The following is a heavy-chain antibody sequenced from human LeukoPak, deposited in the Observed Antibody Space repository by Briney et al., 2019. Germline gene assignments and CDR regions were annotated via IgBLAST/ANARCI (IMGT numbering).Heavy chain of an antibody. D-gene: IGHD2-2*02. Sequence: PSETLSLTXTVSGGSISSYYWSWIRQPPGKGLEWIGYIYYSGSTNYNPSLKSRVTISVDTSKNQFSLKLNSVTAADTAVCYCARGPPRYTNYYYYMDVWGKGTTVTVSS. CDR3: ARGPPRYTNYYYYMDV. CDR1: GGSISSYY. V-gene: IGHV4-59*01. J-gene: IGHJ6*03. CDR2: IYYSGST.